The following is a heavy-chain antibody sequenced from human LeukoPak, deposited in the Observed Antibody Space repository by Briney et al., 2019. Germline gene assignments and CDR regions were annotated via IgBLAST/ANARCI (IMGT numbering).Heavy chain of an antibody. CDR3: AKDGPDTALFY. Sequence: GGSLRLSCAASGFTFSSYGMHWVRQAPGKGLEWVAVISYDGSNKYYADSVKGRFTISRDNSKNTLYLQMNSLRAEDTAVYYCAKDGPDTALFYWGQGTLVTVSS. CDR2: ISYDGSNK. J-gene: IGHJ4*02. D-gene: IGHD5-18*01. V-gene: IGHV3-30*18. CDR1: GFTFSSYG.